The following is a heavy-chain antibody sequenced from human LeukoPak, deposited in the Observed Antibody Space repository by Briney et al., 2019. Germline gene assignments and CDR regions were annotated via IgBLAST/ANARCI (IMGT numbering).Heavy chain of an antibody. J-gene: IGHJ6*03. CDR2: INTNTGNP. D-gene: IGHD3-3*01. CDR3: ARSITIFEVVKDYYYMDV. CDR1: GYTFTGYY. V-gene: IGHV7-4-1*02. Sequence: ASVKVSCKASGYTFTGYYMHWVRQAPGQGLEWMGWINTNTGNPTYAQGFTGRFVFSLDTSVSTAYLQISSLKAEDTAVYYCARSITIFEVVKDYYYMDVWGKGTTVTVSS.